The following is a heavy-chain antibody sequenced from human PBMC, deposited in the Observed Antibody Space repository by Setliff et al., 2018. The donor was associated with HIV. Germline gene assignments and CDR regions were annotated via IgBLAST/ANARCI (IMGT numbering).Heavy chain of an antibody. CDR3: ARGGLATGAFDI. V-gene: IGHV1-2*02. CDR1: GYTFIGDY. Sequence: ASVKVSCKASGYTFIGDYMHWVRQAPGQGLEWMGWINPNSGGTNFAQKFHGRVTMTRDTSISTAYMELSRLRSDDTAVYYCARGGLATGAFDIWGQGIMVTVSS. J-gene: IGHJ3*02. CDR2: INPNSGGT. D-gene: IGHD5-12*01.